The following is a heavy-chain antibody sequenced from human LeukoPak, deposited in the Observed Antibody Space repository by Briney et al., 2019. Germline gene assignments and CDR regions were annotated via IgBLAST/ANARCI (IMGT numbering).Heavy chain of an antibody. CDR3: VRHGDTDSCLAN. V-gene: IGHV3-74*01. CDR2: LNADGSTT. Sequence: GGSLRLSCVASGFSFSDYWMHWVRQAPGEGLAWVSRLNADGSTTTYADSVKGRFTISRDNAKSSLYLQMNDLRAEDTAVYYCVRHGDTDSCLANWGQGTLVTVSS. D-gene: IGHD2-2*01. J-gene: IGHJ4*02. CDR1: GFSFSDYW.